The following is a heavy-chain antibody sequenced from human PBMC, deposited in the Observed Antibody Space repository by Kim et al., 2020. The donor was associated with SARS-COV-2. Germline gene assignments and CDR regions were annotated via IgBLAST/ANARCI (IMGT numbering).Heavy chain of an antibody. CDR1: GGSISSYY. V-gene: IGHV4-59*13. CDR3: ARVYSRDPYFDWLSPGAFDI. J-gene: IGHJ3*02. CDR2: IYYSGST. D-gene: IGHD3-9*01. Sequence: SETLSLTCTVSGGSISSYYWSWIRQPPGKGLEWIGYIYYSGSTNYNPSLKSRVTISVDTSKNQFSLKLSSVTAADTAVYYCARVYSRDPYFDWLSPGAFDIWGQGTMVTVSS.